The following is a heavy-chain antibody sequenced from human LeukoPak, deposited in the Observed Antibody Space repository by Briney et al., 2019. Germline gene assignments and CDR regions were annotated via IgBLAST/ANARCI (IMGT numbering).Heavy chain of an antibody. J-gene: IGHJ4*02. CDR3: ARAPWIQLWFFDY. D-gene: IGHD5-18*01. V-gene: IGHV4-59*01. Sequence: SETLSLTCTVSGGSTSSYYWSWIRQPPGKGLEWIGYIYYSGSTNYNPSLKSRVTISVDTSKNQFSLKLSSVTAADTAVYYCARAPWIQLWFFDYWGQGTLVTVSS. CDR1: GGSTSSYY. CDR2: IYYSGST.